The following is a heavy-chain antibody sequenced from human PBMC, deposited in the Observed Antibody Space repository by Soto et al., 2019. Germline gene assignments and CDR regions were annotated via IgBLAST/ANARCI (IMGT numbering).Heavy chain of an antibody. CDR3: ARDVCISTSCYVSY. J-gene: IGHJ4*02. Sequence: ASVKVSCKASGYTFTSYGISWVRQAPGQGLEWMGWISAYNGNTNYAQKLQGRVTMTTDTSTSTAYMELRSLRSDDTAVYYCARDVCISTSCYVSYWCQGTLVTVSS. D-gene: IGHD2-2*01. CDR2: ISAYNGNT. V-gene: IGHV1-18*01. CDR1: GYTFTSYG.